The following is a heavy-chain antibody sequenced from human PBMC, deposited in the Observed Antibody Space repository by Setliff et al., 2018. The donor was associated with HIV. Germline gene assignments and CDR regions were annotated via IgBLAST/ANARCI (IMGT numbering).Heavy chain of an antibody. J-gene: IGHJ3*02. CDR3: ARSPANGGHDAFDI. V-gene: IGHV3-9*01. D-gene: IGHD6-25*01. CDR2: IKWNGGTL. CDR1: GFTFNDYA. Sequence: GGSLRLSCAASGFTFNDYAMHWVRQAPGKGLEWVSGIKWNGGTLIYADSVKGRFTISRDNAKNSLYVQMNSLRADDTAVYYCARSPANGGHDAFDIWGQGTMVTVSS.